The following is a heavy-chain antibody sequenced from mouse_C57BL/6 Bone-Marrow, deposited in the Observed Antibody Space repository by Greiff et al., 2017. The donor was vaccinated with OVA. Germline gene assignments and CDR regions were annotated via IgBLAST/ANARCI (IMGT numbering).Heavy chain of an antibody. J-gene: IGHJ4*01. CDR3: ARGGYAMDY. V-gene: IGHV5-17*01. CDR2: ISRGNSTI. Sequence: EVQLEQSGGGLVKPGGSVKLSCAASGFTFSDYGMHWVRQGPEKGLEWVAYISRGNSTIYYDDTFKGQFTVTIDKAKNTLFLQMTRLTSEDTAVYYCARGGYAMDYWGQGTAVTVSS. CDR1: GFTFSDYG.